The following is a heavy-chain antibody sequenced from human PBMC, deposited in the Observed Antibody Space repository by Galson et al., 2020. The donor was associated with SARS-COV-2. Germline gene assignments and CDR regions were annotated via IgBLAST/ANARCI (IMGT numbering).Heavy chain of an antibody. CDR2: IHTSGST. Sequence: SETLSLTCTVSGASISSGSYSWSWLRQPAGKELEWIGRIHTSGSTEYNPSLKSRVTIALDTSKNQFSLKLSSVTAAATATYYCARGPVAGTGSWGRGTLVTVSS. CDR1: GASISSGSYS. CDR3: ARGPVAGTGS. V-gene: IGHV4-61*02. J-gene: IGHJ4*02. D-gene: IGHD6-19*01.